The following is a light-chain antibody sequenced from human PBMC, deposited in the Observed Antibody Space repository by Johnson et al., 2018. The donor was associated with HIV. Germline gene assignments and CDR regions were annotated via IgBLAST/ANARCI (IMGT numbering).Light chain of an antibody. J-gene: IGLJ1*01. CDR2: DNY. CDR1: SSNIANNY. CDR3: GTWDTSLSAGV. Sequence: QSVLTQPPSVSAAPGQKVTISCSGSSSNIANNYVSWYQQLPGTAPKLLIYDNYKRPSGIPDRFSGSKSGTSATLGITGLQTGDEADYYCGTWDTSLSAGVFGTGTKVTV. V-gene: IGLV1-51*01.